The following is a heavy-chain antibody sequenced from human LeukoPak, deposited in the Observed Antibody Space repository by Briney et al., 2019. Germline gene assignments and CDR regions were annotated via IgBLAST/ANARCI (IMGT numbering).Heavy chain of an antibody. CDR2: INGNSGGT. D-gene: IGHD2-2*01. Sequence: GGSVRVSCKASGYTFTDYYIHWVRQAPGQGLEWMGWINGNSGGTNYAEKVQGRVTMTRYTSISTPFMELSRLRSDDTPLYYCARAVMYCSSTSCPTYYFDYWGQGTLVTVSS. J-gene: IGHJ4*02. V-gene: IGHV1-2*02. CDR3: ARAVMYCSSTSCPTYYFDY. CDR1: GYTFTDYY.